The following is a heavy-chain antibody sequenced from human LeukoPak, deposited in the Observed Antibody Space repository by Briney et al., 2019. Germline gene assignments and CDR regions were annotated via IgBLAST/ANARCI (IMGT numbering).Heavy chain of an antibody. D-gene: IGHD5-24*01. Sequence: SETLSLTCTVSGGSISSGGYYWSWIRQPPGKGLEWIGYIYHSGSTYYNPSLKSRVTISVDTSKNQFSLKLSSVTAADTAVYYCATIGNGHSYDDYWGQGTLVTVSS. CDR2: IYHSGST. J-gene: IGHJ4*02. CDR1: GGSISSGGYY. V-gene: IGHV4-30-2*02. CDR3: ATIGNGHSYDDY.